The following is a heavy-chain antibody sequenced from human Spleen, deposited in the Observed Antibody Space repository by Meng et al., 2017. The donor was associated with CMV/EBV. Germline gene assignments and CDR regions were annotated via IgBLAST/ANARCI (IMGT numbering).Heavy chain of an antibody. CDR2: FNPTSGGT. CDR1: GNTFTGYY. D-gene: IGHD2-2*01. Sequence: VSCKASGNTFTGYYIRWVRQAPGQGLEWMGWFNPTSGGTNYAQKFQGRVTMTRDTSSNTAYMELSRMRSDDTAVYYCATSTRGPFDIWGLGTVVTVSS. CDR3: ATSTRGPFDI. V-gene: IGHV1-2*02. J-gene: IGHJ3*02.